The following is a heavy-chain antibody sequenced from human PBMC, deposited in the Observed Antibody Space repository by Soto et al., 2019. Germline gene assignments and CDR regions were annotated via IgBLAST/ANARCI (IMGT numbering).Heavy chain of an antibody. V-gene: IGHV1-46*03. J-gene: IGHJ4*02. CDR1: GYTFTSQN. CDR2: INPSIGTT. CDR3: ISTLGARFDY. Sequence: QVQLVQSGAEVKKPGASVKVSCKASGYTFTSQNMHWVRQAPGQGLEWMGVINPSIGTTTYAQKSQGRVNMTSNTSRNSVYMEVSSLRSEDTAVYYCISTLGARFDYWGQGTLVTVSS. D-gene: IGHD1-26*01.